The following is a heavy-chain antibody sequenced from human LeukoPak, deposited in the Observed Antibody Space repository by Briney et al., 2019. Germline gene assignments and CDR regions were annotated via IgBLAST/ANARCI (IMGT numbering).Heavy chain of an antibody. CDR3: ARDRTMVRGATSGDAFDI. CDR1: GFTFSSYE. Sequence: GGSLRLSCAASGFTFSSYEMNWVRQAPGKGLELVSYISSSGSTIYYADSVKGRFTISRDNAKNSLYLQMNSLRAEDTAVYYCARDRTMVRGATSGDAFDIWGQGTMVTVSS. V-gene: IGHV3-48*03. CDR2: ISSSGSTI. J-gene: IGHJ3*02. D-gene: IGHD3-10*01.